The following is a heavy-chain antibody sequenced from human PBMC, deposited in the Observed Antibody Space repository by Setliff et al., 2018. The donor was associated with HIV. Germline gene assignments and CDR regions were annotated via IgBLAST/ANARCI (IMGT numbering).Heavy chain of an antibody. CDR3: ARFNALLGSSTYYDY. CDR2: IFYSGTT. J-gene: IGHJ4*02. V-gene: IGHV4-59*01. Sequence: ETLSLTCTVSEGYITGYYWTWIRQPPGRGLEWIGYIFYSGTTKFNPSLRSRAAISVDSSNNQFSLKMTSVTAADTAVYFCARFNALLGSSTYYDYWGPGLLVTAPQ. CDR1: EGYITGYY. D-gene: IGHD3-22*01.